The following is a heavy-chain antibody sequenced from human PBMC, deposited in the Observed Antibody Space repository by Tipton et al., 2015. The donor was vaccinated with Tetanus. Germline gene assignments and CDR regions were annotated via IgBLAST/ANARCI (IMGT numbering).Heavy chain of an antibody. Sequence: TLSLTCTVPGGSISSYYCSWVRQPPGKGLERIGHTHYSGNTNYNSSLKSRVTISLATSEDQSSLTLSSVTAADTAVYYCASHSAMPAAIVYYAMDVWGQGTTVTVSS. CDR2: THYSGNT. V-gene: IGHV4-59*08. D-gene: IGHD2-2*02. CDR1: GGSISSYY. J-gene: IGHJ6*02. CDR3: ASHSAMPAAIVYYAMDV.